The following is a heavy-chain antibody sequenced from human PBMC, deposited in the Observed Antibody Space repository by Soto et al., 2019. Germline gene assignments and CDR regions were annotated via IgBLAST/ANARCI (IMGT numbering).Heavy chain of an antibody. CDR2: ISHDGRNK. CDR1: GFIFSNYA. D-gene: IGHD2-2*01. Sequence: QVQLVESGGGVVQPGKSVRLSCAASGFIFSNYAMHWVRQAPGKGLEWVADISHDGRNKYHADSVGGRFTISRDNSKNTMYLPVDSLTAEDTALYYCAKLPDTVLGLSVAHDAFAFWGQGTTVTVSS. CDR3: AKLPDTVLGLSVAHDAFAF. V-gene: IGHV3-30*18. J-gene: IGHJ3*01.